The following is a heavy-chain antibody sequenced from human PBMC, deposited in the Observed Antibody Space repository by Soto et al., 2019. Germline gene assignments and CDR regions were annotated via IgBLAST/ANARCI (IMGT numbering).Heavy chain of an antibody. CDR1: GFTFSNYW. CDR3: ARDVGYSGSGSSYYYYYYMDV. CDR2: IKQDGSEK. J-gene: IGHJ6*03. D-gene: IGHD3-10*01. V-gene: IGHV3-7*01. Sequence: GGSLRLSCAASGFTFSNYWMSWVRQAPGKGLEWVANIKQDGSEKYSAASVRGRFTISRDNANNSLYLQMNSLRAEDTAAYYCARDVGYSGSGSSYYYYYYMDVWGIGTTVTVSS.